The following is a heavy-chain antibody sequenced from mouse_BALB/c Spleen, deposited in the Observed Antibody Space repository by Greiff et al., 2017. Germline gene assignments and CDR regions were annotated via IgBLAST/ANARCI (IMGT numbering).Heavy chain of an antibody. CDR1: GYTFTSYW. V-gene: IGHV1-7*01. Sequence: QVQLQQSGAELAKPGASVKMSCKASGYTFTSYWMHWVKQRPGQGLEWIGYINPSTGYTEYNQKFKDKATLTADKSSSTAYMQLSSLTSEDSAVYYCASEMGSSSSFDYWGQGTTRTVSS. CDR3: ASEMGSSSSFDY. D-gene: IGHD1-1*01. CDR2: INPSTGYT. J-gene: IGHJ2*01.